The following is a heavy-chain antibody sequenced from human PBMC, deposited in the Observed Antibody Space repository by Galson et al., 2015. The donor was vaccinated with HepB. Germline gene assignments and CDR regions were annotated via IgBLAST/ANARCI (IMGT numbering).Heavy chain of an antibody. J-gene: IGHJ5*02. CDR1: GYSFTSYW. D-gene: IGHD3-10*01. V-gene: IGHV5-51*01. Sequence: QSGAEVKKPGESLKISCKSSGYSFTSYWIAWVRQMPGKGLEWMGIIYPGDSETRYNPSFQGQVTISVDESPSTTYLQWSSLKASDTAMYYCARWGLLWFGELPNGFDPWGQGTLVTVSS. CDR3: ARWGLLWFGELPNGFDP. CDR2: IYPGDSET.